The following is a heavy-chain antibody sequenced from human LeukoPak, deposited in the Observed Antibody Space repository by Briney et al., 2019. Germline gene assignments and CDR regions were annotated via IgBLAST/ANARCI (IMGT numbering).Heavy chain of an antibody. V-gene: IGHV3-30*04. Sequence: GGSLRLSCAASGFTFSSYAMHWVRQAPGKGLEGGAVISYDGSNKYYADSVKGRFTISRDNSQKTLYLQMNSLRAEDTAVYYCAREYYDFWSGYSQPYYFDYWGQGTLVTVSS. CDR1: GFTFSSYA. J-gene: IGHJ4*02. CDR2: ISYDGSNK. CDR3: AREYYDFWSGYSQPYYFDY. D-gene: IGHD3-3*01.